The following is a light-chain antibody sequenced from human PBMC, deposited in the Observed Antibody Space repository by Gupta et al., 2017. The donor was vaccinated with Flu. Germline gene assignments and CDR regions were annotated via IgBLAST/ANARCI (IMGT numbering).Light chain of an antibody. CDR1: QSVSST. CDR2: GAS. V-gene: IGKV3-15*01. CDR3: QQYNNWPPA. J-gene: IGKJ1*01. Sequence: DIVMTQSPATLSVSPGARATLCCRARQSVSSTLAWYPQKPGQAPRLLIYGASTRATGIPARFSGSGSGTEFTLTISSLQSEDFAVYYCQQYNNWPPAFGQGTKVEIK.